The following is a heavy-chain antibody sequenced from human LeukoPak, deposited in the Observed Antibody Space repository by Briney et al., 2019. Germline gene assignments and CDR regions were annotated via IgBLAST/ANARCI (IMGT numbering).Heavy chain of an antibody. CDR1: GYTFSTCG. CDR2: ISGNSGKT. J-gene: IGHJ5*02. Sequence: ASVKVSCKTSGYTFSTCGLSWVRQAPGQGLEWMGWISGNSGKTHYAQKFQDRVTLTTDTSSTTAFMELRSLRSDDTAMYYCARNAGSYFEFAPWGQRTLVTVSS. CDR3: ARNAGSYFEFAP. V-gene: IGHV1-18*01. D-gene: IGHD1-26*01.